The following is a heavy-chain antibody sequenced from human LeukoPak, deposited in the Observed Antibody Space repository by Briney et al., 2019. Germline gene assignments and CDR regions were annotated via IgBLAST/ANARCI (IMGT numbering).Heavy chain of an antibody. J-gene: IGHJ4*02. V-gene: IGHV4-39*01. Sequence: SETLSLTCTVSGGSISSSSYYWGWIRQPPGKGLEWIGSIYYSGSTYYNPSLKSRVTISVDTSKNQFSLKLSSVTAADTAVYYCATIAVADNYYFDYWGQGTLVTVSS. CDR2: IYYSGST. D-gene: IGHD6-19*01. CDR1: GGSISSSSYY. CDR3: ATIAVADNYYFDY.